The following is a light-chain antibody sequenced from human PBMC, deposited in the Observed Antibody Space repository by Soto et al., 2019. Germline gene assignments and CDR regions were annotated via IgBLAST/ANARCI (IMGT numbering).Light chain of an antibody. Sequence: QSALTQPASVSGSPGQSITISCTGTSRDVGGYNYVSWYQQHPGRAPKLLIYEVTYRPSGVSNRFSASKSGNTASLTISGLQAEDEADYYCSSFTSSSTWVFGGGTQLTVL. J-gene: IGLJ3*02. CDR2: EVT. CDR1: SRDVGGYNY. CDR3: SSFTSSSTWV. V-gene: IGLV2-14*01.